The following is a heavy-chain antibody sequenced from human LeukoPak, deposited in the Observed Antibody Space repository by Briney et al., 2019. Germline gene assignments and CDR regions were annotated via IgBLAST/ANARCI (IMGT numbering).Heavy chain of an antibody. J-gene: IGHJ6*02. CDR1: GFTFSSYG. D-gene: IGHD2-15*01. Sequence: PGGSLRLSCAASGFTFSSYGLHWVRQAPGKGLEWVANIKQDGSEKYYVDSVKGRFTISRDNAKNSLYLQMNSLRAEDTAVYYCARDFSFYGMDVWGQGTTVTVSS. CDR2: IKQDGSEK. CDR3: ARDFSFYGMDV. V-gene: IGHV3-7*01.